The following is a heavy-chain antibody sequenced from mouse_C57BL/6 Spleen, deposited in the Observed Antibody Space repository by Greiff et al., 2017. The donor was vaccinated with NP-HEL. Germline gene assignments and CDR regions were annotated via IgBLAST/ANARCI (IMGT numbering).Heavy chain of an antibody. CDR2: INPSTGGT. CDR3: ERGPVVAYFDY. V-gene: IGHV1-42*01. D-gene: IGHD1-1*01. CDR1: GYSFTGYY. J-gene: IGHJ2*01. Sequence: EVQLQQSGPELVKPGASVKISCKASGYSFTGYYMHWVKQSPEKSLEWIGEINPSTGGTTYNQKFKAKATLTVDKSSSTAYMQLKSLTSEDSAVFYCERGPVVAYFDYWGQGTTRTVSS.